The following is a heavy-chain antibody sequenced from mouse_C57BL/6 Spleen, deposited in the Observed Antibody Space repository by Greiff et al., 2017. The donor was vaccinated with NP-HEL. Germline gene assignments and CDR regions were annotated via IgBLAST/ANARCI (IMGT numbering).Heavy chain of an antibody. CDR2: ISSGRSNI. D-gene: IGHD4-1*01. CDR1: GFTFSDYG. J-gene: IGHJ3*01. CDR3: ARPLLTGAFAY. V-gene: IGHV5-17*01. Sequence: EVMLVESGGGLVKPGGSLKLSCAASGFTFSDYGMHWVRQAPEKGLEWVAYISSGRSNIYYADTVKGRFTISRDKAKNTLFLPMTSLRAEDTAMYYCARPLLTGAFAYWGKGTLVTVSA.